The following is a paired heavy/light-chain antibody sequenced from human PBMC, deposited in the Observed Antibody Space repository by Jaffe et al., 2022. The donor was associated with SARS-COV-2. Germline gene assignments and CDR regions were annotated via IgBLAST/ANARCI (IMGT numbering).Heavy chain of an antibody. CDR3: ARDHCSGGSCYFAFSFDP. CDR2: INTGNGDT. CDR1: GYTFTSHA. D-gene: IGHD2-15*01. V-gene: IGHV1-3*04. J-gene: IGHJ5*02. Sequence: QVQLVQSGAEVKKPGASVKVSCKASGYTFTSHAVHWVRQAPGQRLEWMGWINTGNGDTKYSQKFQDRVTITRDTSASTAYMDLSSLRSEDTAVYYCARDHCSGGSCYFAFSFDPWGQGTLVTVSS.
Light chain of an antibody. CDR3: QQRSNWPPEVT. V-gene: IGKV3-11*01. Sequence: EIVLTQSPATLSLSPGERATLSCRASQSVSSSLAWYQQKPGQAPRLLIYDASNRAPGIPARFSGSGSGTDFTLTISSLEPEDFALYYCQQRSNWPPEVTFGPGTKVDIK. J-gene: IGKJ3*01. CDR1: QSVSSS. CDR2: DAS.